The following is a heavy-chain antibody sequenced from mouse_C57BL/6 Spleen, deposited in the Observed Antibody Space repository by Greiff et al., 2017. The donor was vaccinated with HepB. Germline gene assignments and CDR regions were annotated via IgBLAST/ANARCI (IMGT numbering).Heavy chain of an antibody. Sequence: VQLKESGGGLVKPGGSLKLSCAASGFTFSSYAMSWVRQTPEKRLEWVATISDGGSYTYYPDNVKGRITISIDNAKNNLYLQLSQLKSEDAAMYYWARDGDYCGSSYCDFDVWGTGTTVTVSS. D-gene: IGHD1-1*01. CDR2: ISDGGSYT. CDR1: GFTFSSYA. J-gene: IGHJ1*03. CDR3: ARDGDYCGSSYCDFDV. V-gene: IGHV5-4*01.